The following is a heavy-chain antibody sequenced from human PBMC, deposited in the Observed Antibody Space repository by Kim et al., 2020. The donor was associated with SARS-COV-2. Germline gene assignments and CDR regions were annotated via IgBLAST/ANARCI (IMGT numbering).Heavy chain of an antibody. Sequence: GGSLRLSCAASGFTLSGYWMSWVCQAPGKGLEWVANIKDDGSQKYYVDSVKGRFTISRDNAKNSLFLQMNFLRAEDTAVYYCARETPGGAVTIDLWGQGILVTVSS. V-gene: IGHV3-7*01. CDR3: ARETPGGAVTIDL. CDR1: GFTLSGYW. J-gene: IGHJ5*02. CDR2: IKDDGSQK. D-gene: IGHD4-17*01.